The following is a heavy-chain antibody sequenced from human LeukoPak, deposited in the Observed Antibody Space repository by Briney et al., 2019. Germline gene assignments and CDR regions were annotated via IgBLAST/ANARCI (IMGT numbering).Heavy chain of an antibody. CDR3: ARSLHISAPFDV. Sequence: SETLSLTCTVSGVSISSSNSYWGWIRQPPGKGLEWIGSIYYSGSTYYNPSLKSRVTISVDTSKNQFSLRLSSVTAADTALYYCARSLHISAPFDVWGQGTLVTVSS. CDR2: IYYSGST. CDR1: GVSISSSNSY. J-gene: IGHJ4*02. D-gene: IGHD2-21*01. V-gene: IGHV4-39*01.